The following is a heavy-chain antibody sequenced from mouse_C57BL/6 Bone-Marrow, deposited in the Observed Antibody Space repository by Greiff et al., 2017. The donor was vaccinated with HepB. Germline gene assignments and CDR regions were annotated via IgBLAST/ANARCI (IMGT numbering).Heavy chain of an antibody. J-gene: IGHJ2*01. D-gene: IGHD4-1*01. V-gene: IGHV5-4*01. CDR1: GFTFSSYA. CDR2: ISDGGSYT. CDR3: ARAGTGFDD. Sequence: EVQGVESGGGLVKPGGSLKLSCAASGFTFSSYAMSWVRQTPEKRLEWVATISDGGSYTYYPDNVKGRFTIARDNAKNNLYLQMSHLKAEDTAMYYCARAGTGFDDWGQGTTLTVSS.